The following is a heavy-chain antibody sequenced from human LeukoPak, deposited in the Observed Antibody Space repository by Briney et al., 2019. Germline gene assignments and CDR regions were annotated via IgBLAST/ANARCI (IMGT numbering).Heavy chain of an antibody. CDR3: ARVSPVDTAMAYYFDY. V-gene: IGHV4-31*03. J-gene: IGHJ4*02. CDR1: GVSISSSSYS. D-gene: IGHD5-18*01. CDR2: IYYSGST. Sequence: SETLSLTCTVSGVSISSSSYSWTWIRQHPGKGLEWIGYIYYSGSTYYNPSLKSRVTISVDTSKNQFSLKLTSVTAADTAVYYCARVSPVDTAMAYYFDYWGQGTLVTVSS.